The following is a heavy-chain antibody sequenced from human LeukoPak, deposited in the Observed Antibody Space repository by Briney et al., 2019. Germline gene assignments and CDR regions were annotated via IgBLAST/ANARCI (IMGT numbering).Heavy chain of an antibody. CDR3: AREGDSSGYIAFGY. CDR2: INHSGST. V-gene: IGHV4-34*01. J-gene: IGHJ4*02. D-gene: IGHD3-22*01. CDR1: GGSFSGHY. Sequence: SETLSLTCAVYGGSFSGHYWSWIRQSPGKGLEWIGEINHSGSTNYNPSLKSRATISVDTSKNQFSLKLSSVTAADTAVYYCAREGDSSGYIAFGYWGQGTLVTVSS.